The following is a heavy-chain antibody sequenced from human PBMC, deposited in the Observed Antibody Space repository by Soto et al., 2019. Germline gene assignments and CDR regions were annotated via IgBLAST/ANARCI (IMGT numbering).Heavy chain of an antibody. CDR3: ARDSPDDIVVVVAAPLGY. Sequence: QVQLVQSGAEVKKPGASVKVSCKASGYTFTSYGISWVRQAPGQGLEWMGWISAYNGNTNYAQKLQGRVTMTTDTSTSTAYMELRSLRSDDTAVYYCARDSPDDIVVVVAAPLGYWGQGTLVTVSS. D-gene: IGHD2-15*01. CDR1: GYTFTSYG. V-gene: IGHV1-18*01. CDR2: ISAYNGNT. J-gene: IGHJ4*02.